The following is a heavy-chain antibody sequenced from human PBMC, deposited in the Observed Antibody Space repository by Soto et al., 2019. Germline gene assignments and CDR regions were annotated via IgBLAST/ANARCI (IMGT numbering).Heavy chain of an antibody. Sequence: PSETLSLTCTVSGGSISSYYWSWIRQPPGKGLEWIGYIYYSGSTNYNPSLKCRVTISVDTSKNQFSLKLTSVTAADTAVYYCARDKITGLFDYWGQGTLITVS. CDR1: GGSISSYY. D-gene: IGHD2-8*02. V-gene: IGHV4-59*12. J-gene: IGHJ4*02. CDR2: IYYSGST. CDR3: ARDKITGLFDY.